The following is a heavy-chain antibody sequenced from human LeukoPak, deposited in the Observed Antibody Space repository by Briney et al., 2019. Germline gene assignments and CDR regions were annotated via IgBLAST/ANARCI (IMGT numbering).Heavy chain of an antibody. CDR2: IDSGGSA. V-gene: IGHV3-53*01. CDR3: ARDHVVASGAVPY. CDR1: GFSVSDNY. Sequence: GGSLRLSCAASGFSVSDNYMSWFRQAPGKGLEWLSVIDSGGSAIYAHSVRGRFTISRDSSKNTLHLQMDSLTIEDSALYYCARDHVVASGAVPYWGQGTLVTVSS. J-gene: IGHJ4*02. D-gene: IGHD2-15*01.